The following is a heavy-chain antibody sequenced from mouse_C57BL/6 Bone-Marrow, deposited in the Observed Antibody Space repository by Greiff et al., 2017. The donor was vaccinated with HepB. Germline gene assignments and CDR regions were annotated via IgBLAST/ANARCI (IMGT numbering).Heavy chain of an antibody. CDR1: GFSLTSYG. CDR3: ARKGYGSSFVDY. J-gene: IGHJ2*01. CDR2: IWSGGST. V-gene: IGHV2-2*01. Sequence: VQLQQSGPGLVQPSQSLSITCTVSGFSLTSYGVHWVRQSPGKGLEWLGVIWSGGSTDYYAAFISRLSISKDNSKSQVFFKMNSLQADDTAIYYCARKGYGSSFVDYWGQGTTLTVSS. D-gene: IGHD1-1*01.